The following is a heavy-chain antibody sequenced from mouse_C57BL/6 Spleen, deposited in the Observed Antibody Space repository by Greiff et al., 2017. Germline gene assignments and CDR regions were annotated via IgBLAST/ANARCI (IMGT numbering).Heavy chain of an antibody. D-gene: IGHD2-4*01. CDR1: GYTFTSYN. CDR2: IYPGYGDT. Sequence: QVQLQQSGAELVRPGASVKMSCKASGYTFTSYNMHWVKQTPRQGLEWIGAIYPGYGDTSYNQKFQGKATLTVDKSSSTAYMQLSSLTSEDSAVYFCARSKADYDYWYFDVWGTGTTVTVSS. CDR3: ARSKADYDYWYFDV. V-gene: IGHV1-12*01. J-gene: IGHJ1*03.